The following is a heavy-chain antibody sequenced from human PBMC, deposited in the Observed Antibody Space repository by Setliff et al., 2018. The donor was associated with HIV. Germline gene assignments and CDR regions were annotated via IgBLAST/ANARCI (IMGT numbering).Heavy chain of an antibody. CDR2: IFYSGIT. Sequence: SETLSLTCTVSGGSFTSRSYYWGWIRQPPGKGLEWIGSIFYSGITYYNPSLKSRVTISVDTSKNQFSLNLTSVTAADTAVYYCVRDASPDDDSGGYSAGGHWGRGTLVTVSS. CDR1: GGSFTSRSYY. V-gene: IGHV4-39*02. CDR3: VRDASPDDDSGGYSAGGH. J-gene: IGHJ4*02. D-gene: IGHD3-22*01.